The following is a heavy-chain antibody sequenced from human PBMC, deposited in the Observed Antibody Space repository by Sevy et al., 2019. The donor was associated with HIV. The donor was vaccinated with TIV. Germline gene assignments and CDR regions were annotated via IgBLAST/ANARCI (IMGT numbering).Heavy chain of an antibody. CDR2: IYYSGST. J-gene: IGHJ3*02. Sequence: LRLSCTVSGGSISSGGYYWSWIRQHPGKGLEWIGYIYYSGSTYYNPSLKSRVTISVDTSKNQFSLKLSSVTAADTAVYYCARESKHIVVVTAIKAGDDAFDIWGQRTMVTVSS. CDR1: GGSISSGGYY. V-gene: IGHV4-31*03. D-gene: IGHD2-21*02. CDR3: ARESKHIVVVTAIKAGDDAFDI.